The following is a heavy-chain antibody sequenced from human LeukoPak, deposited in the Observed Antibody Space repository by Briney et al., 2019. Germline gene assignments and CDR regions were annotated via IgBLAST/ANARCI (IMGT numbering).Heavy chain of an antibody. Sequence: GGSLRLSCAASGFTFSSYSMNWVRQAPGKGLEWVPSISSSSSYIYYAASVKGRFTISRDNAKNSLYLQMNSLRAEDTAVYYCARWPQKYYYDSSGYPPPYYYYMDVWGKGTTVTVSS. D-gene: IGHD3-22*01. CDR3: ARWPQKYYYDSSGYPPPYYYYMDV. CDR2: ISSSSSYI. CDR1: GFTFSSYS. V-gene: IGHV3-21*01. J-gene: IGHJ6*03.